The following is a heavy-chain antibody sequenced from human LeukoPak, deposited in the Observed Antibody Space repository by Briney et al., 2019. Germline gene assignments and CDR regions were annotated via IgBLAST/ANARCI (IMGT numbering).Heavy chain of an antibody. CDR3: ARGGSSYGYYFDY. Sequence: PSETLALTCAGYGGSFSGYYWSWIRQPPGKGLEWVGEINHSGSTNYTPSLKSRVTISVDTSKNQFSLKLSSVTAADTAVYYCARGGSSYGYYFDYWGQGTLVTVSP. CDR1: GGSFSGYY. J-gene: IGHJ4*02. D-gene: IGHD5-18*01. CDR2: INHSGST. V-gene: IGHV4-34*01.